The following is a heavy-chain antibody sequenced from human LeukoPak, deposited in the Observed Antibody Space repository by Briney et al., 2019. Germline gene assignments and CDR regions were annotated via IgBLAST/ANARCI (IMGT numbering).Heavy chain of an antibody. Sequence: PGGSLRLSCAAFGFTFSSYSMNWVRQAPGKGLEWFSNISNSSSTIYYADSVKGRFTISRDNAKNSLYLQMNSLRDEDTAVYYCARDAHGSGIDELYYFDYWGQGTLVTVSS. CDR2: ISNSSSTI. CDR3: ARDAHGSGIDELYYFDY. D-gene: IGHD3-10*01. CDR1: GFTFSSYS. V-gene: IGHV3-48*02. J-gene: IGHJ4*02.